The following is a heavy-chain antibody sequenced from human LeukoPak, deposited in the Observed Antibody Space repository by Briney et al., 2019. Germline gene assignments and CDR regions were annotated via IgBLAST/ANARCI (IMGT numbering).Heavy chain of an antibody. CDR3: ARTPKASLNGGY. CDR1: GYTFTGYY. D-gene: IGHD4-23*01. J-gene: IGHJ4*02. V-gene: IGHV1-2*02. Sequence: AASVKVSCKASGYTFTGYYMHWVRQAPGQGLEWMGWINPNSGGTNYAQKFQGRVTMTRDTSITTAYMELSRLRSDDTAVYYCARTPKASLNGGYWGQGALVTVSS. CDR2: INPNSGGT.